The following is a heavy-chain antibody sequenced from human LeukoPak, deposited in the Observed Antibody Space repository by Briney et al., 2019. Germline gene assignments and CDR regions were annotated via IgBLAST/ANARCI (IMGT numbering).Heavy chain of an antibody. V-gene: IGHV3-74*01. J-gene: IGHJ4*02. CDR1: GFTFTSYW. CDR2: INTDGSST. CDR3: ARATSGYYDY. Sequence: PGRSLRLSCAASGFTFTSYWMHWVRHAPGKGLVWVSRINTDGSSTTYPDSVKGRFTISRDNAKNTLYLQMNSLRAEDTAVYYCARATSGYYDYWGQGTLVTVSS. D-gene: IGHD2-15*01.